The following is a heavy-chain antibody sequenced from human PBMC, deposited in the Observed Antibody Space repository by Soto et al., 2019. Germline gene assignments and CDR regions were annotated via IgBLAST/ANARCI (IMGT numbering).Heavy chain of an antibody. V-gene: IGHV1-2*04. CDR1: GYTFIGYD. CDR2: INPQTGAP. CDR3: EKARGVSSARLITWFDP. J-gene: IGHJ5*02. Sequence: ASVKVSCKASGYTFIGYDIHLIRQAPGQGLEWIGYINPQTGAPTYAQKSTGSVTMTRDTTIRTAYMELKTLTSDDTAVYYCEKARGVSSARLITWFDPWGQGTPVTVSS. D-gene: IGHD2-2*01.